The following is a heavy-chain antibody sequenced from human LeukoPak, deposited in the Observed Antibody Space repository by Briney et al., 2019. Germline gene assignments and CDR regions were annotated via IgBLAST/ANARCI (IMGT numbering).Heavy chain of an antibody. V-gene: IGHV4-59*08. Sequence: SETLSLTCTVSGGSISSYYWSWIRQPPGKGLEWIGYIYYSGSTNYNPSPKSRVTISVDTSKNQFSLKLSSVTAADTAVYYCARLRSTRRYYYGMDVWGQGTTVTVSS. J-gene: IGHJ6*02. CDR2: IYYSGST. D-gene: IGHD5/OR15-5a*01. CDR3: ARLRSTRRYYYGMDV. CDR1: GGSISSYY.